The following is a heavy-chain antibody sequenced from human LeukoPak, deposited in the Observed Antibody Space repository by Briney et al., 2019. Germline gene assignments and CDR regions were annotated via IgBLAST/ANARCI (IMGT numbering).Heavy chain of an antibody. CDR2: ISSSSSYI. D-gene: IGHD3-22*01. V-gene: IGHV3-21*01. J-gene: IGHJ4*02. CDR1: GFTFSSYS. CDR3: ARAAPRYDSSGYLFDY. Sequence: PGGSLRLSCVASGFTFSSYSMNWVRQAPGKGLEWVSSISSSSSYIYYADSVKGRFTISRDNAKNSLYLQMNSLRAEDTAVYYCARAAPRYDSSGYLFDYWGQGTLVTVSS.